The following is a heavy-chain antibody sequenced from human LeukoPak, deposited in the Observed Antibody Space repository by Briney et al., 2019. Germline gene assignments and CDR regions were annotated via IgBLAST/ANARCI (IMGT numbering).Heavy chain of an antibody. CDR2: IWYDGSNE. CDR1: GFTFSSHG. V-gene: IGHV3-33*06. J-gene: IGHJ3*02. Sequence: GGSLRLSCAPSGFTFSSHGMHWVRQAPGKGLEWVAGIWYDGSNEDYAGSVKGRFIISRDNSKNTLYLQMNSLRVEDTAVYYCAKEGCRDGYTGCYAFDIWGQGTMVTVSS. CDR3: AKEGCRDGYTGCYAFDI. D-gene: IGHD5-24*01.